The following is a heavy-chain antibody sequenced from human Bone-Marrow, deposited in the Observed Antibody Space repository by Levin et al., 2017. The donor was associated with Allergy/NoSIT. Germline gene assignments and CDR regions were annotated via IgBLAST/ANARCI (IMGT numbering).Heavy chain of an antibody. CDR2: ISHRGST. J-gene: IGHJ3*02. CDR1: GGSFGGYY. Sequence: PSETLSLTCAVSGGSFGGYYWSWLRQPPGKGPEWIGEISHRGSTTYNPSLKSRVSISVDTSRNQFSVNLNSVTAADTAVYYCAVFSLRYGTFEIWGRGTMVTVSS. D-gene: IGHD4-17*01. V-gene: IGHV4-34*01. CDR3: AVFSLRYGTFEI.